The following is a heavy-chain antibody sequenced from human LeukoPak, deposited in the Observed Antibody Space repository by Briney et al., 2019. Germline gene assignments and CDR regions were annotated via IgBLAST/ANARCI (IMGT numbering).Heavy chain of an antibody. Sequence: SETLSLTRAVSLGSLTSAYSSWGRPPPRERLGWIGYTYYTGGANYNPSLKSRITMSVDTSKNQFSLSLNSVTAADTAVYYCARGGSRDGYNRPLDYWGQGTLVTVSS. CDR1: LGSLTSAY. V-gene: IGHV4-59*01. CDR3: ARGGSRDGYNRPLDY. CDR2: TYYTGGA. D-gene: IGHD5-24*01. J-gene: IGHJ4*02.